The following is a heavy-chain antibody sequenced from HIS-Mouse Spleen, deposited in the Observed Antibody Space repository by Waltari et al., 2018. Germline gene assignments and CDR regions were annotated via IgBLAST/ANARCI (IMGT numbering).Heavy chain of an antibody. CDR1: GGSIRSSSYY. CDR3: ARVHDILTGYYAFDI. Sequence: QLQLQESGPGLVKPSETLSLTCTVSGGSIRSSSYYWGWIRQPPGKGLEWIGSIYYSGSTYYNPSLKSRVTISVDTSKNQFSLKLSSVTAADTAVYYCARVHDILTGYYAFDIWGQGTMVTVSS. D-gene: IGHD3-9*01. CDR2: IYYSGST. V-gene: IGHV4-39*07. J-gene: IGHJ3*02.